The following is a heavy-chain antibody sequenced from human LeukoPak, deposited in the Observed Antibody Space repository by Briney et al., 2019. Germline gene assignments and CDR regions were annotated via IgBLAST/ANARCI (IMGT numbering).Heavy chain of an antibody. V-gene: IGHV3-21*04. CDR2: ISSSSSYI. J-gene: IGHJ6*02. Sequence: GGSLRLSCVASGFTFSSYSMNWVRQAPGKGLEWVSSISSSSSYIYYADSVKGRFTISRDNAKNSLYLQMNSLRAEDTAVYYCARERWYYYYGMDVWGQGTTVTVSS. D-gene: IGHD5-24*01. CDR1: GFTFSSYS. CDR3: ARERWYYYYGMDV.